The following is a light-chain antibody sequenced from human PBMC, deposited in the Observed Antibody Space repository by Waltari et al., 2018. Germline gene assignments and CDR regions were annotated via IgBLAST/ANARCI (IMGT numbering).Light chain of an antibody. CDR2: TDN. Sequence: QSVLTQPPSASGTPGQGVTISCSGSSSNIGSNTVSWYQQFPGTPPRLLIHTDNQRPSGVPDRFSGSKSGTSASLAISGLQSEDEAHYFCATWDDSLNGRVFGGGTKVTVL. CDR1: SSNIGSNT. CDR3: ATWDDSLNGRV. V-gene: IGLV1-44*01. J-gene: IGLJ3*02.